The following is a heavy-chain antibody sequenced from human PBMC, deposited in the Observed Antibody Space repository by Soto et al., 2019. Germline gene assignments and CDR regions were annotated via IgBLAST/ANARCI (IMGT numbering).Heavy chain of an antibody. V-gene: IGHV4-34*01. CDR2: INHSGST. CDR3: EGGTQDSDSSGYYTDY. J-gene: IGHJ4*02. Sequence: SEPLSLTCTVYGGSFSGYYWTWIRQPPGKGLEWIGDINHSGSTHYNPSLKSRVTISVDTSKNQLSLKLSSVTAAETAVSYREGGTQDSDSSGYYTDYWGQGTLVTVSS. CDR1: GGSFSGYY. D-gene: IGHD3-22*01.